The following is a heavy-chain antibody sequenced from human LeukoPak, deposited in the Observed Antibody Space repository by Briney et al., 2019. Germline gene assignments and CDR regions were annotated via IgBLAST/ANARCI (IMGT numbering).Heavy chain of an antibody. V-gene: IGHV4-38-2*02. D-gene: IGHD3-10*01. CDR3: ARDLITMVRGVIY. J-gene: IGHJ4*02. Sequence: SETLSLTCTVSGYSISSGYYWGWIRQPPGKGLEWVGSIYHSGSTYYNPSLKSRVTISVDTSKNQFSLKLSSVTAADTAVYYCARDLITMVRGVIYWGQGTLVTVSS. CDR1: GYSISSGYY. CDR2: IYHSGST.